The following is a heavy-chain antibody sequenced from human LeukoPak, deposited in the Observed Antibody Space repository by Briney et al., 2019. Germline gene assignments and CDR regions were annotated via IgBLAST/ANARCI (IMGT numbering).Heavy chain of an antibody. Sequence: SETLSLTCTVSGASITTYYWTWIRQPPGKGLERIGYIYHSGSTNYNPSLKSRVTISLDTSRNQFSLRLSSVTAADTAVYFCAREYSTSSKGDYFDYWGQGSLVTVSS. CDR2: IYHSGST. D-gene: IGHD6-6*01. CDR3: AREYSTSSKGDYFDY. CDR1: GASITTYY. J-gene: IGHJ4*02. V-gene: IGHV4-59*01.